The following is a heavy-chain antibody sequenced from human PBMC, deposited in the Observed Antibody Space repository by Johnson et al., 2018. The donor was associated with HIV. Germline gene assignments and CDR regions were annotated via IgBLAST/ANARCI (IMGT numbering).Heavy chain of an antibody. CDR1: GFTFSSYA. Sequence: QVQLVESGGGVVQPGRSLRLSCAASGFTFSSYAMHWVRQAPGKGLEWVAVISYDGSNKYYADSVKGRFTISRDNSKNTLYLQMTSLRAEDTAVYYCARVFLGSSWYSDAFDIWGQGTMVTVSS. D-gene: IGHD6-13*01. CDR3: ARVFLGSSWYSDAFDI. J-gene: IGHJ3*02. CDR2: ISYDGSNK. V-gene: IGHV3-30-3*01.